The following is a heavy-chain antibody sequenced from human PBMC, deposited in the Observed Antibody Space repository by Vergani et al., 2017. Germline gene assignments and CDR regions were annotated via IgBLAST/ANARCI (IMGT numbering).Heavy chain of an antibody. J-gene: IGHJ3*01. Sequence: EVQLVESGGGLVQPGGSLRLSCATSGFVFTDFWMDWVRQTPEKGLEWVANIKQGGTQKIYADSVKGRFTISRDNAKRAVYLQMDSLRAEDTAVYYCAKGGFCTSASCQDAFDVWGRGTQVIVSS. CDR1: GFVFTDFW. CDR3: AKGGFCTSASCQDAFDV. D-gene: IGHD2-2*01. CDR2: IKQGGTQK. V-gene: IGHV3-7*01.